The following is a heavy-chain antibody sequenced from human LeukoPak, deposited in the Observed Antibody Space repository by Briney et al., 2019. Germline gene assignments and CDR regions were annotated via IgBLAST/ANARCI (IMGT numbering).Heavy chain of an antibody. D-gene: IGHD6-19*01. V-gene: IGHV4-59*08. CDR3: ARHRAIAGPFDH. CDR2: ISYSGLT. J-gene: IGHJ4*02. CDR1: GGSISGYY. Sequence: SETLSLTCTVSGGSISGYYCSWIRQPPGGGLEWIGQISYSGLTKYNPALKSRVSISVDTSKNQISVNLNSVTAADTALYYCARHRAIAGPFDHWSQGTQVTVPS.